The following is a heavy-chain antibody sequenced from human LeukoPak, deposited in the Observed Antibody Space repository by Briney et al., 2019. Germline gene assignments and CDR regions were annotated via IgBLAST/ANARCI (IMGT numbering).Heavy chain of an antibody. V-gene: IGHV4-30-4*08. J-gene: IGHJ5*02. CDR3: ARADAYCSSTSCYFRFDP. CDR1: GGSISSGDYY. CDR2: IYYSGST. D-gene: IGHD2-2*01. Sequence: SETLSLTCTVSGGSISSGDYYLSWIRQPPGKGLEWIGYIYYSGSTYYNPSLKSRVTISVDTSKNQFSLKLSSVTAADTAVYYCARADAYCSSTSCYFRFDPWGQGTLVTVSS.